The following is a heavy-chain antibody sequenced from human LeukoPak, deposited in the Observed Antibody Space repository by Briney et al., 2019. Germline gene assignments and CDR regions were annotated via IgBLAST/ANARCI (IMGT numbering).Heavy chain of an antibody. CDR3: ARDMDKRGYYGMDV. D-gene: IGHD2-2*03. CDR1: GFTFSSYS. Sequence: GGSLRLSCAASGFTFSSYSMNWVRQAPGKGLEWVSYISSSSSTIYYADSVKGRFTISRDNAKNSLYLQMNSLRAEDTAVYYCARDMDKRGYYGMDVWGQGTTVTVSS. V-gene: IGHV3-48*04. CDR2: ISSSSSTI. J-gene: IGHJ6*02.